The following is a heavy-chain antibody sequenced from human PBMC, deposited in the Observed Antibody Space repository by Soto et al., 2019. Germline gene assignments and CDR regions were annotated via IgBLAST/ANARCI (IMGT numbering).Heavy chain of an antibody. D-gene: IGHD2-15*01. J-gene: IGHJ4*02. CDR1: GYTFTSYG. V-gene: IGHV1-18*04. CDR3: ARACSGGSCYSNFGIDY. CDR2: ISAYNGNT. Sequence: EASVKVSCKASGYTFTSYGISWGRQAPGQGLEWMGWISAYNGNTNYAQKLQGRVTMTTDTSTSTAYMELRSLRSDDTAVYYCARACSGGSCYSNFGIDYWGQGTLVTVSS.